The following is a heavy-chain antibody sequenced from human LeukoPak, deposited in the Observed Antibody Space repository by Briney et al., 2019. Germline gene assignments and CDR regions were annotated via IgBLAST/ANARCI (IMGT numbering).Heavy chain of an antibody. CDR2: ISAYNSNT. V-gene: IGHV1-18*04. D-gene: IGHD6-13*01. J-gene: IGHJ4*02. CDR1: GYTFTSYG. CDR3: ARDPGIYSSSWTSFDY. Sequence: ASVKVSCKASGYTFTSYGISWVRQAPGQGLEWMGWISAYNSNTNYAQKLQGRVTMTTDTSTSTAYMELRSLRSDDTAVYYCARDPGIYSSSWTSFDYWGQGTLVTVSS.